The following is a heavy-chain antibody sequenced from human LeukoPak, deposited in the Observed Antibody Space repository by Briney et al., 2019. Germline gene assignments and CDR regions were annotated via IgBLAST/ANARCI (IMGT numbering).Heavy chain of an antibody. CDR3: ARENGVDYGDPGKSYFDY. V-gene: IGHV4-34*01. D-gene: IGHD4-17*01. J-gene: IGHJ4*02. CDR1: GGSFSGYY. CDR2: INHSGNT. Sequence: SETLSLTCAVYGGSFSGYYWSWIRQPPGKGLEWIGEINHSGNTNYNPSLKSRVTVSVDTSKNQFSLKLSSVTAADTAVYYCARENGVDYGDPGKSYFDYWAREPWSPSPQ.